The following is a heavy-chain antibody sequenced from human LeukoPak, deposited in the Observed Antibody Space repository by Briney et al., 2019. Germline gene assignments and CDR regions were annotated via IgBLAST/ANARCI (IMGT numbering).Heavy chain of an antibody. D-gene: IGHD6-13*01. V-gene: IGHV3-23*01. CDR1: GFTFSSQA. J-gene: IGHJ4*02. CDR2: ISGSGGST. CDR3: AKSLDSRSWLLFDN. Sequence: GGSLRLSCAASGFTFSSQAMSWVRQAPGKGLEWVSGISGSGGSTYYADSVKGRFTISRDNSKNTLYLQMNSLRGEETAVYYCAKSLDSRSWLLFDNWGQGTLVTVSS.